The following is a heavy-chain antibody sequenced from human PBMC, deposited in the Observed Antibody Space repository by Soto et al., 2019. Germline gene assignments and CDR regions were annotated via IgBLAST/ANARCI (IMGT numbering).Heavy chain of an antibody. D-gene: IGHD3-10*01. CDR3: AAELGFGKLSVV. V-gene: IGHV1-69*01. J-gene: IGHJ6*02. CDR2: IIPRFGTT. Sequence: QVQVVQSGVEVRRPGSSVKVSCKASGDTFKNCVISWVRQAPGQGLEWMGGIIPRFGTTDFAQRCEGRLTITTDESTTTAYMELSRLRSEDPATYYCAAELGFGKLSVVWGQGTTVIVSS. CDR1: GDTFKNCV.